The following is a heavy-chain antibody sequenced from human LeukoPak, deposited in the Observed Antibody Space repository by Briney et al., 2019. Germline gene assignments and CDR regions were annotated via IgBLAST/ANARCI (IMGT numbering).Heavy chain of an antibody. D-gene: IGHD3-22*01. Sequence: SETLSLTCTVSGGSISSYYWSWIRQPPGKGLEWIGYIYYSGSTNYNPSLKSRVTISVDTSKNQFSLKLSSVTAADTPVYYCARTEWLREPYYYDSSGYYYGSYYFDYWGQGTLVTVSS. V-gene: IGHV4-59*01. CDR1: GGSISSYY. CDR2: IYYSGST. CDR3: ARTEWLREPYYYDSSGYYYGSYYFDY. J-gene: IGHJ4*02.